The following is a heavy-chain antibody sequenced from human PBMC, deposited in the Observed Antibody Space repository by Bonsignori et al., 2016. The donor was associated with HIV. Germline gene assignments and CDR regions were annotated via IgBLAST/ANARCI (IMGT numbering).Heavy chain of an antibody. CDR3: ARGNSGSYYADAFDI. D-gene: IGHD1-26*01. V-gene: IGHV1-2*02. J-gene: IGHJ3*02. Sequence: WVRQAPGQGLEWMGWINPNSGGTNYAQKFQGRVTMTRDTSISTAYMELSRLRSDDTAVYYCARGNSGSYYADAFDIWGQGTMVTVSS. CDR2: INPNSGGT.